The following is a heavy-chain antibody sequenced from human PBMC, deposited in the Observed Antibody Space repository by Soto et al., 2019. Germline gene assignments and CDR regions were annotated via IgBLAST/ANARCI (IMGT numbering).Heavy chain of an antibody. J-gene: IGHJ6*02. V-gene: IGHV3-30*18. CDR2: ISYDGSNK. CDR1: GSTFSSYG. Sequence: PGGSMRLSCTASGSTFSSYGMHWVRQAPGKGLEWVAVISYDGSNKYYADSVKGRFTISRDNSKNTLYLQMNSLRADDTAVYYCAKVGHRQQLVWLVTPPYYYYGMDVWGQGTTVTVSS. CDR3: AKVGHRQQLVWLVTPPYYYYGMDV. D-gene: IGHD6-13*01.